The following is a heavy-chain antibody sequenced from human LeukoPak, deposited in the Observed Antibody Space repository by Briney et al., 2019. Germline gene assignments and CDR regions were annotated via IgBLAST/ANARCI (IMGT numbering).Heavy chain of an antibody. Sequence: GGSLRLSCEASGFXFSSYSINWVRQAPGKGLEWVSSISSSSSYIYYADSVKGRFTISRDNAKNSLYLQMNSLRAEDTAVYYCATDIVVVPAGYYYYGMDVWGQGTTVTVSS. CDR3: ATDIVVVPAGYYYYGMDV. V-gene: IGHV3-21*01. CDR2: ISSSSSYI. D-gene: IGHD2-2*01. J-gene: IGHJ6*02. CDR1: GFXFSSYS.